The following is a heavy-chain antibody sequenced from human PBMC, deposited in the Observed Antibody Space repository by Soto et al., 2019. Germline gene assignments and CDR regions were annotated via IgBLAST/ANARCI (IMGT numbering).Heavy chain of an antibody. V-gene: IGHV4-61*01. J-gene: IGHJ4*02. CDR1: GDSVNSGIYS. CDR3: ARTNSLGQWAAMY. CDR2: FYNMGST. Sequence: SETLSLTCTVSGDSVNSGIYSWSWIRQPAGKVLEWIGYFYNMGSTNYSPSLKSRVTISVDTSKNQVSLKLSSVTTADTAVYYCARTNSLGQWAAMYWGQGTLVTVSS. D-gene: IGHD1-26*01.